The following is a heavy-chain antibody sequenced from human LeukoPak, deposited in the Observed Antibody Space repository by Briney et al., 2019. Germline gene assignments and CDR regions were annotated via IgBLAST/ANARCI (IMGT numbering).Heavy chain of an antibody. CDR2: IYYSGST. D-gene: IGHD2-2*01. CDR3: ARQRIGYCSSTSCDYYYYMDV. Sequence: SETPSLTCTVSGGSISSSSYYWGWIRQPPGKGLEWIGSIYYSGSTYYNPSLKSRVTISVDTSKNQFSLKLSSVTAADTAVYYCARQRIGYCSSTSCDYYYYMDVWGKGTTVTISS. J-gene: IGHJ6*03. CDR1: GGSISSSSYY. V-gene: IGHV4-39*01.